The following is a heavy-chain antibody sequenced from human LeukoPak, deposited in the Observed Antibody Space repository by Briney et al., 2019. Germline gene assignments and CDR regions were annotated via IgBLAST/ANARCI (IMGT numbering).Heavy chain of an antibody. V-gene: IGHV4-39*07. CDR3: ARDYRPMISFDY. CDR2: IYYSGST. Sequence: SETLSLTCTVSGGSISSSSYYWGWIRQPPGKGLEWIGSIYYSGSTYYNPSLKSRVTISIDTSKNQFSLKLSSVTAADTAVYYCARDYRPMISFDYWDQGTLVTVSS. CDR1: GGSISSSSYY. D-gene: IGHD3-22*01. J-gene: IGHJ4*02.